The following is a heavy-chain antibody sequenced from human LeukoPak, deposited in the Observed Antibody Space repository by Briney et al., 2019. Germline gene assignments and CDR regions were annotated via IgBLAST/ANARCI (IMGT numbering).Heavy chain of an antibody. CDR3: ARGGYYGSGSYPFSEDY. J-gene: IGHJ4*02. V-gene: IGHV3-66*01. CDR1: GFTVSSNY. Sequence: GGSLRLSCAASGFTVSSNYMSWVRQAPGKGLEWVSVIYSGGSTYYADSVKGRFTISRDNSKNTLYLQMNSLRAEDTAVYYCARGGYYGSGSYPFSEDYWGQGTLVTVSS. D-gene: IGHD3-10*01. CDR2: IYSGGST.